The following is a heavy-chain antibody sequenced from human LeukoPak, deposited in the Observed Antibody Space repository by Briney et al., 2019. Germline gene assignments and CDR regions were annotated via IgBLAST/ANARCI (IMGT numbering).Heavy chain of an antibody. Sequence: GGSLRLSCAASGFTLSSYSMNWVRQAPGKGLEWVSSISSSSSYIYYADSVKGRFTISRDNAKNSLYLQMNSLRAEDTAVYYCAPSPPGGSYDYWGQGTLVTVSS. V-gene: IGHV3-21*01. CDR2: ISSSSSYI. D-gene: IGHD1-26*01. CDR3: APSPPGGSYDY. J-gene: IGHJ4*02. CDR1: GFTLSSYS.